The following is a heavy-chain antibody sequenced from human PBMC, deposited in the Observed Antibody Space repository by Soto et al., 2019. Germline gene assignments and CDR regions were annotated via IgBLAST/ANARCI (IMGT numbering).Heavy chain of an antibody. CDR3: ARGTYYYGSGSFYV. CDR1: GYTFTSYA. V-gene: IGHV1-3*01. Sequence: ASVKVSCKSSGYTFTSYAMHWVRQAPGQRLEWMGWINAGNGNTKYSQKFQGRGTITRDTSASTAYMELSSLRSEDTAVYYCARGTYYYGSGSFYVWGQGTTVTVS. J-gene: IGHJ6*02. D-gene: IGHD3-10*01. CDR2: INAGNGNT.